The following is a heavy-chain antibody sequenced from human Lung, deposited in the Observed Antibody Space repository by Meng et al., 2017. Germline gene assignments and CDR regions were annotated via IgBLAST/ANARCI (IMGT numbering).Heavy chain of an antibody. Sequence: QVQLVQSGAEVKKPGAVVKVPCKASGYSFTCCGISWVRQAPGQGLGWLGWISAYSGYTNYAQKLQGRVTMTTDTSTSTAYMELRSLSSDDTALYYCARNSSSSVVDYWGQGTLVTVSS. V-gene: IGHV1-18*01. CDR1: GYSFTCCG. CDR3: ARNSSSSVVDY. CDR2: ISAYSGYT. J-gene: IGHJ4*02. D-gene: IGHD6-6*01.